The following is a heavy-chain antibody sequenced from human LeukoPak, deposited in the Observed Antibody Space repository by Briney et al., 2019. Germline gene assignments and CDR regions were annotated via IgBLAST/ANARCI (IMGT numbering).Heavy chain of an antibody. CDR3: AKGDDYDYVVKGNYFDY. D-gene: IGHD3-16*01. Sequence: GGSLRLSCAASGFTFSSYWMSWVRQAPGKGLEWVANIKQDGSEKYYVDSVKGRFTISRDNAKNSLYLQMNSLRAEDTALYYCAKGDDYDYVVKGNYFDYWGQGTLVTVSS. J-gene: IGHJ4*02. CDR1: GFTFSSYW. V-gene: IGHV3-7*03. CDR2: IKQDGSEK.